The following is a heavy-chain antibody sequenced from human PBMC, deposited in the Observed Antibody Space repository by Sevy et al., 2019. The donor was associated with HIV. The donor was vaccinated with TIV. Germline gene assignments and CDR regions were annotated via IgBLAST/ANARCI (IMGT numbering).Heavy chain of an antibody. CDR1: GYSISSGYH. D-gene: IGHD2-21*01. Sequence: SETLSLTCAVSGYSISSGYHWGWFRQPPGKGLEWLRSIYHSGGSSYNPSLKSRLTISLDGPNNQFSLNLASLTAAAAAVCYCARDLGFGGNSDYWGQGTLVTVSS. CDR3: ARDLGFGGNSDY. CDR2: IYHSGGS. V-gene: IGHV4-38-2*02. J-gene: IGHJ4*02.